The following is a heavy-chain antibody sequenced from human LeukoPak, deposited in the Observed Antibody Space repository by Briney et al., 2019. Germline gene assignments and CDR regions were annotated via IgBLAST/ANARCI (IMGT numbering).Heavy chain of an antibody. Sequence: PGGSLRLSCAASGFTFSSYAMSWVRQDPGKWLEWVSAISGSGGSTYYADSVKGRFTISRDNSKNTLYLQMNSLRAEDTAVYYCAKVPLEPAAEYYYYYGMDVWGQGTTVTVSS. CDR2: ISGSGGST. V-gene: IGHV3-23*01. CDR1: GFTFSSYA. CDR3: AKVPLEPAAEYYYYYGMDV. J-gene: IGHJ6*02. D-gene: IGHD2-2*01.